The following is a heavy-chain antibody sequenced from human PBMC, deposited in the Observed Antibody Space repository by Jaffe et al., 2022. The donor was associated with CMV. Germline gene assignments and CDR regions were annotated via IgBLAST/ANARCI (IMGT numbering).Heavy chain of an antibody. D-gene: IGHD3-22*01. CDR1: GFSLSTSGVG. V-gene: IGHV2-5*02. CDR2: IYWDDDK. Sequence: QITLKESGPTLVKPTQTLTLTCTFSGFSLSTSGVGVGWIRQPPGKALEWLALIYWDDDKRYSPSLKSRLTITKDTSKNQVVLTMTNMDPVDTATYYCARQLAYYYDSSGPTDFDYWGQGTLVTVSS. J-gene: IGHJ4*02. CDR3: ARQLAYYYDSSGPTDFDY.